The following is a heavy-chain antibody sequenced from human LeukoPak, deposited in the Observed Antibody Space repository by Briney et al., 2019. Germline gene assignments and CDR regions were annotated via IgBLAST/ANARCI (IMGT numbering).Heavy chain of an antibody. V-gene: IGHV1-24*01. CDR2: FDPEDGET. Sequence: ASVKVSCKVSGYTLTELSMHWERQAPGKGLEWMGGFDPEDGETIYAQKFQGRVTMTEDTSTDTAYMELSSLRSEDTAVYYCATALVDTAMVLGWYFDYWGQGTLVTVSS. CDR1: GYTLTELS. D-gene: IGHD5-18*01. CDR3: ATALVDTAMVLGWYFDY. J-gene: IGHJ4*02.